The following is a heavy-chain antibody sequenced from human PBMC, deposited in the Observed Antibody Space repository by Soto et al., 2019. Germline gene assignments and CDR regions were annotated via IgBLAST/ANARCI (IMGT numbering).Heavy chain of an antibody. CDR1: GYPFSDYA. V-gene: IGHV1-3*01. CDR3: ARDRDRGDYYYYYMDV. Sequence: QVHLVQSGAEVKKPGASVKISCEASGYPFSDYAIHWVRQAPGQRLEWMGRINAGNGNTEYSQPFQGRLTITRDSSARTAFMELGSLTSDDSAEYFCARDRDRGDYYYYYMDVWGRGTTVIVSS. D-gene: IGHD3-10*01. J-gene: IGHJ6*03. CDR2: INAGNGNT.